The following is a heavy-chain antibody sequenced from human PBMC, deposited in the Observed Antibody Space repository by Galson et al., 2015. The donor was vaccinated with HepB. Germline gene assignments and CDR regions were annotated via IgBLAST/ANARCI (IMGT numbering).Heavy chain of an antibody. V-gene: IGHV3-23*01. D-gene: IGHD1-26*01. CDR3: AKISRELWEPEG. CDR2: ISGSGGST. CDR1: GFTFSSYA. Sequence: SLRLSCAASGFTFSSYAMSWVRQAPGKGLEWVSAISGSGGSTYYADSVKGRFTISRDNSKNTLYLQMNSLRAEDTAVYYCAKISRELWEPEGWGQGTLVTVSS. J-gene: IGHJ4*02.